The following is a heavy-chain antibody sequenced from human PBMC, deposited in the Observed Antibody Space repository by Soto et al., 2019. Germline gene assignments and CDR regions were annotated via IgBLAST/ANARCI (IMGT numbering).Heavy chain of an antibody. CDR2: IYYRGTT. J-gene: IGHJ4*02. Sequence: SETLSLTCTVSGDSINTTDYYWGWIRQPPGKGREWIGTIYYRGTTYYNPSLKSRVTMSVDTSKNQFSLKLSSVTAADTAVYYCARHPPTPYFDYWGQGTLVTVSS. CDR3: ARHPPTPYFDY. D-gene: IGHD4-4*01. CDR1: GDSINTTDYY. V-gene: IGHV4-39*01.